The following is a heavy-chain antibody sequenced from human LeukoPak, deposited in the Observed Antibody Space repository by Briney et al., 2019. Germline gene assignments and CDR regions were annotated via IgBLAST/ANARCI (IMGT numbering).Heavy chain of an antibody. CDR1: GGTFSSYA. Sequence: GASVKVSCKASGGTFSSYAISWVRQAPGQGLEWMGGIIPIFGTANYAQKFQGRVTITADESTSTAYMELSSLRSEDTAVYYCARGCGGDCHHRQGFDYWGQGTLVTVSS. J-gene: IGHJ4*02. CDR3: ARGCGGDCHHRQGFDY. CDR2: IIPIFGTA. D-gene: IGHD2-21*02. V-gene: IGHV1-69*13.